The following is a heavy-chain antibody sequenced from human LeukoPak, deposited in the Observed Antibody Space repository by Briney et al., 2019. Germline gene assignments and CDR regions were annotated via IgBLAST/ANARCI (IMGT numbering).Heavy chain of an antibody. CDR2: IYYSGST. CDR3: VSLTDTAMVLVY. Sequence: SETLSLTCTVSGGSISSSSYYWGWIRQPPGKGLEWIGSIYYSGSTYYNPSLKSRVTISVDTSKNQFSLKLSSVTAADTAVYYCVSLTDTAMVLVYWGQGTLVTVSS. CDR1: GGSISSSSYY. J-gene: IGHJ4*02. D-gene: IGHD5-18*01. V-gene: IGHV4-39*07.